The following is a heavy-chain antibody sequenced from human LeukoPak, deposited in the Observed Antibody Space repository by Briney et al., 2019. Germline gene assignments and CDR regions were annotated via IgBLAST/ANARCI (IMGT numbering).Heavy chain of an antibody. CDR1: GGSISSSSYY. Sequence: SETLSLTCTVSGGSISSSSYYWGWIRQPPGKGLEWIGSIYYSGSTYYNPSLKSRVTISVDTSKNQFSLKLSSVTAADTAVYYCARDGAYSGLYYYYYMDVWGKGTTVTVSS. J-gene: IGHJ6*03. V-gene: IGHV4-39*07. CDR3: ARDGAYSGLYYYYYMDV. CDR2: IYYSGST. D-gene: IGHD1-26*01.